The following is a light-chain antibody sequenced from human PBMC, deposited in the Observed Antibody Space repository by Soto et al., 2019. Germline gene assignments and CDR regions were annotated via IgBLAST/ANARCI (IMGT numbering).Light chain of an antibody. CDR3: QQFRSSHQAFT. CDR2: GAS. V-gene: IGKV3-20*01. J-gene: IGKJ2*01. CDR1: QSISSMY. Sequence: ESMLTQSPGTLSLSPGERATLSCRASQSISSMYLTWYQHKPGQAPRLLIYGASIRATGIPDRFSGSGSGTGFTLTISRLETEDSAVYYFQQFRSSHQAFTFGQGTKLEI.